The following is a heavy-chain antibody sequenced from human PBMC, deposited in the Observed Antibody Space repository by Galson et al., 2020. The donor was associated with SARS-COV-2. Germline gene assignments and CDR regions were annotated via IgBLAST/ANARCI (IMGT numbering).Heavy chain of an antibody. CDR1: GFTFSSYA. V-gene: IGHV3-30*04. CDR2: ISYDGSNK. D-gene: IGHD5-12*01. CDR3: ARETDRDGYRRAFDI. J-gene: IGHJ3*02. Sequence: GGSLRLSCAASGFTFSSYAMHWVRQAPGKGLEWVAVISYDGSNKYYADSVKGRFTISRDNSKNTLYLQMNSLRAEDTAVYYCARETDRDGYRRAFDIWGQGTMVTVSS.